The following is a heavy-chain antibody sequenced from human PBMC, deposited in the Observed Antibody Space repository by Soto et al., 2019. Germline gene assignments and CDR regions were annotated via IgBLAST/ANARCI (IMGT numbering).Heavy chain of an antibody. Sequence: HPGGSLRLSCAASGFTFSSYAMSWVRQAPGKGLEWVSAISGSGGSTYYADSVKGRFTISRDNSKNTLYLQMNSLRAEDTAVYYCAKSLGARRYYYYGMDFWGQGTTVTVSS. CDR1: GFTFSSYA. J-gene: IGHJ6*02. CDR2: ISGSGGST. V-gene: IGHV3-23*01. CDR3: AKSLGARRYYYYGMDF. D-gene: IGHD3-16*01.